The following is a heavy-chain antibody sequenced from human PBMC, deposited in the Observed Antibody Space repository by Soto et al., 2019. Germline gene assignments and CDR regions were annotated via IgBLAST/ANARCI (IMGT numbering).Heavy chain of an antibody. Sequence: LRLSCAASGSTFDDYGMHWVRQAPGKGLEWVSGISWNSGSIGYADSVKGRFIISRDNAKNSVYLQMNNLRPEDTAFYFCAKVSTTHTFGPLDPWGQGTLVTVSS. D-gene: IGHD1-1*01. J-gene: IGHJ5*02. CDR1: GSTFDDYG. CDR2: ISWNSGSI. V-gene: IGHV3-9*01. CDR3: AKVSTTHTFGPLDP.